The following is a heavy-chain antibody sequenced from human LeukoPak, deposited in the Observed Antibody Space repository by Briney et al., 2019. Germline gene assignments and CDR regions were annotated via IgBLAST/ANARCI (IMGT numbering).Heavy chain of an antibody. CDR1: GFTFSSYN. D-gene: IGHD5-18*01. Sequence: SGGSLRLSCAASGFTFSSYNMIWVRQAPGKGLEWVAVISYDGSNKYYADSVKGRFTISRDNSKNTLYLQMNSLRAEDTAVYYCAKGGAMENWGQGTLVTVSS. CDR2: ISYDGSNK. CDR3: AKGGAMEN. V-gene: IGHV3-30*18. J-gene: IGHJ4*02.